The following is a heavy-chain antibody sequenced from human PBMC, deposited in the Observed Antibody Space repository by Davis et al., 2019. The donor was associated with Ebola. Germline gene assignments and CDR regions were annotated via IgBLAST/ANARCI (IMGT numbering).Heavy chain of an antibody. D-gene: IGHD1-14*01. CDR3: ARDEPFHYYYYGMDV. V-gene: IGHV1-18*01. Sequence: ASVKVSCKASGYTFTSYGISWVRQAPGQGLEWMGWISAYNGNTNYAQKLQGRVTMTTGTSTSTAYMELRSLRSDDTAVYYCARDEPFHYYYYGMDVWGQGTTVTVSS. CDR2: ISAYNGNT. CDR1: GYTFTSYG. J-gene: IGHJ6*02.